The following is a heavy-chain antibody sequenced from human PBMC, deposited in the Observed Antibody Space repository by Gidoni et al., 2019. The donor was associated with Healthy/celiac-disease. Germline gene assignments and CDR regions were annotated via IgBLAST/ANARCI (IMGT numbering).Heavy chain of an antibody. J-gene: IGHJ6*02. CDR1: GFTFSSYA. Sequence: QVQLVESGGGVVQPGRSLRLSCAASGFTFSSYAMHWVRQAPGKGLEWVAVISYDGSNKYYADSVKGRFTISRDNSKNTLYLQMNSLRAEDTAVYYCARDQGIAAAGTVNYYYYGMDVWGQGTTVTVSS. CDR2: ISYDGSNK. V-gene: IGHV3-30-3*01. CDR3: ARDQGIAAAGTVNYYYYGMDV. D-gene: IGHD6-13*01.